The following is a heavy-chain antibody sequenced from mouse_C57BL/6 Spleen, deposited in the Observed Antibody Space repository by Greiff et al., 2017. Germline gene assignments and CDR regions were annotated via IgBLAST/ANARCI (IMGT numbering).Heavy chain of an antibody. Sequence: VQLQQSGPELVKPGASVKMSCKASGYTFTDYNMHWVKQSPGKSLEWIGYINPNNGGTSYNQKFKGKATLTVNKSSSTAYMELRSLTSEDSAVYYCARDYYGSSYYFDYWGQGTTLTVSS. CDR1: GYTFTDYN. J-gene: IGHJ2*01. CDR2: INPNNGGT. D-gene: IGHD1-1*01. V-gene: IGHV1-22*01. CDR3: ARDYYGSSYYFDY.